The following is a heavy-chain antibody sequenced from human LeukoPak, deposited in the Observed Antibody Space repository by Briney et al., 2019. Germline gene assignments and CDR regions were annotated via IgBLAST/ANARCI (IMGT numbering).Heavy chain of an antibody. CDR1: GFTFSSYS. CDR2: ISSSSSYI. Sequence: GGSLRLSCAASGFTFSSYSMNWVRQAPGKGLEWVSSISSSSSYIYYADSVKGRFTISRDNAKNSLYLQMSSLRAEDTAVYYCARDRATMVRGVSLFDYWGQGTLVTVSS. J-gene: IGHJ4*02. CDR3: ARDRATMVRGVSLFDY. V-gene: IGHV3-21*01. D-gene: IGHD3-10*01.